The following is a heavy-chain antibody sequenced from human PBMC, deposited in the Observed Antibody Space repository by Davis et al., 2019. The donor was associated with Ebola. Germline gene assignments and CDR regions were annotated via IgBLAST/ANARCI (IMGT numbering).Heavy chain of an antibody. CDR3: ARFGGGAY. V-gene: IGHV4-59*11. J-gene: IGHJ4*02. CDR1: DGSISSHY. Sequence: PSETLSLTCTFSDGSISSHYWNWIRQPPGKGLEWIGFIYDSGRTNYNPSLKSRVTISADTSKNQFSLNLSSVTAADTAVYFCARFGGGAYWGQGTLVTVSS. CDR2: IYDSGRT. D-gene: IGHD3-16*01.